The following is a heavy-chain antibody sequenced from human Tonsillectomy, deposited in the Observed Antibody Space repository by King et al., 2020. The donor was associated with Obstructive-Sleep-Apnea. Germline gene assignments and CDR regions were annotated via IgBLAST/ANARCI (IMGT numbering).Heavy chain of an antibody. CDR3: AKDWVSYSSGPYDAFDI. Sequence: VQLVESGGGVVQPGRSLRLSCAASGFTFSSYGMHWVRQAPGKGLEWVAVISYDGSNKYYADSVKGRFTISRDNSKNTLYLQMNSLRAEDTAVYYCAKDWVSYSSGPYDAFDIWGQGTMVTVSS. V-gene: IGHV3-30*18. D-gene: IGHD3-22*01. CDR1: GFTFSSYG. CDR2: ISYDGSNK. J-gene: IGHJ3*02.